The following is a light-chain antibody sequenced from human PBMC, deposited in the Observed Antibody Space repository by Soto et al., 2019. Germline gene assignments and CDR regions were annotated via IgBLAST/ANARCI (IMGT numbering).Light chain of an antibody. CDR1: QSIRSY. V-gene: IGKV1-39*01. J-gene: IGKJ2*01. CDR2: HAS. CDR3: QQSYNTPYT. Sequence: DIQMTQSPSSLSASVGDRVTITCRASQSIRSYLNWYHQKPGKTPQLLIYHASNLQSGAPSRFTGSGSGTHFTLTISSLQTEDFATYYCQQSYNTPYTFGQGTKLEIK.